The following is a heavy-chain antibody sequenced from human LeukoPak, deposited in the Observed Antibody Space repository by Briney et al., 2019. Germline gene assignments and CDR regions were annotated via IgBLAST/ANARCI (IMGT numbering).Heavy chain of an antibody. J-gene: IGHJ4*02. Sequence: ASVKVSCKVSGYTLTELSMHWVRQAPGKGLEWMGGFDPEDGETIYAQKFQGRVTMTEDTSTDTAYMELSSLRSEDTAVYYCATQGYSSGWGKFDYWGQGTLVIVSS. CDR1: GYTLTELS. D-gene: IGHD6-19*01. CDR3: ATQGYSSGWGKFDY. V-gene: IGHV1-24*01. CDR2: FDPEDGET.